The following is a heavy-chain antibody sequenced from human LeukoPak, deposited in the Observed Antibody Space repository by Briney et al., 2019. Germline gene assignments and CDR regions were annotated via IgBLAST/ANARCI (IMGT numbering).Heavy chain of an antibody. D-gene: IGHD3-10*01. CDR2: ISFSGAYI. J-gene: IGHJ4*02. Sequence: GGSLRLSCAASGFNFESYSMNWVRQAPGRGLEWVSSISFSGAYIYYAASVKGRFTISRDNAKNSVFLQLNSVKVEDTAVYYCARDGVKESSSVFYFDYWGQGTLVTVSS. CDR1: GFNFESYS. CDR3: ARDGVKESSSVFYFDY. V-gene: IGHV3-21*01.